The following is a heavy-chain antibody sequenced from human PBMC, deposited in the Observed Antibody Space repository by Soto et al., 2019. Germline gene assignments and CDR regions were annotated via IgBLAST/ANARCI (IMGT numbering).Heavy chain of an antibody. CDR3: ARYLPYGSGTYYNYFDY. Sequence: SVKVSCKASGFTFTSSAMQWLRQARGQRLEWMGWIVVGNGNTNYAQKFQGRVTMTTDTSTSTAYLELRSLRSDDTALYYCARYLPYGSGTYYNYFDYWGQGTLVTVSS. J-gene: IGHJ4*02. CDR2: IVVGNGNT. CDR1: GFTFTSSA. D-gene: IGHD3-10*01. V-gene: IGHV1-58*02.